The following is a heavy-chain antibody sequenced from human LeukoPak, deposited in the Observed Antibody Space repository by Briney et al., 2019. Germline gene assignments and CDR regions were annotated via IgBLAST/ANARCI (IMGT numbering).Heavy chain of an antibody. D-gene: IGHD3-10*01. CDR2: IYSGGST. CDR3: AREGYYGSGSPPSLYFDY. J-gene: IGHJ4*02. CDR1: GFTVSSNY. V-gene: IGHV3-53*05. Sequence: GGSLRLSCAASGFTVSSNYMSWVRQAPGKGLEWVSVIYSGGSTYYADSVKGRFTISRDNSRSTLYLQMNSLRPEDTAIYYCAREGYYGSGSPPSLYFDYWGQGTLVTVSS.